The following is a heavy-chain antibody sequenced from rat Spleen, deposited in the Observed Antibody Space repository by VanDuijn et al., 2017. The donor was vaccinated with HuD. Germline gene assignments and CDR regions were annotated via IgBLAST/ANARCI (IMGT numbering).Heavy chain of an antibody. D-gene: IGHD1-2*01. Sequence: EVQLVESDGGLVQPGRSLKLSCAASGFTFTDFYMAWVRQAPTKGLEWVATISYDGSDTYYRDSVKGRFSISRDDAKSTLYLQMDSLRSEDTATYYCARPPIAEGDWYFDFWGPGTMVTVSS. V-gene: IGHV5-29*01. CDR2: ISYDGSDT. CDR3: ARPPIAEGDWYFDF. J-gene: IGHJ1*01. CDR1: GFTFTDFY.